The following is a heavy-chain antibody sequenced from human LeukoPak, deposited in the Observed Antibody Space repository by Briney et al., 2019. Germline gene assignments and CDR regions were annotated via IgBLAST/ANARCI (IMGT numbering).Heavy chain of an antibody. V-gene: IGHV1-18*01. J-gene: IGHJ4*02. CDR3: ARDNILLWFGELHPRGYFDY. D-gene: IGHD3-10*01. CDR1: GYTFTSYG. CDR2: ISAYNGNT. Sequence: GASVKVSCKASGYTFTSYGISWVRQAPGQGLEWMGWISAYNGNTNYAQKLQGRVTMTTDTSTSTAYMELRSLRSDDTAVYYCARDNILLWFGELHPRGYFDYWGQGTLVTVSS.